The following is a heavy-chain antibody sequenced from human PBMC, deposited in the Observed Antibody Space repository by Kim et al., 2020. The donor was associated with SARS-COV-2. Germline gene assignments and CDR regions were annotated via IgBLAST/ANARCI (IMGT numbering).Heavy chain of an antibody. J-gene: IGHJ4*02. D-gene: IGHD2-2*01. CDR2: IYYSGST. Sequence: SETLSLTCTVSGGSISSYYWSWIRQPPGKGLEWIGYIYYSGSTNYNPSLKSRVTISVDTSKNQFSLKLSSVTAADTAVYYCARVGYCSSTSCYPPSMADYWGQGTLVTVSS. V-gene: IGHV4-59*01. CDR3: ARVGYCSSTSCYPPSMADY. CDR1: GGSISSYY.